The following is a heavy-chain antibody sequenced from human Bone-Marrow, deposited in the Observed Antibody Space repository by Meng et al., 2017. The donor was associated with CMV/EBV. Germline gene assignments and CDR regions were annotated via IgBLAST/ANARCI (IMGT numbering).Heavy chain of an antibody. J-gene: IGHJ4*02. D-gene: IGHD1-26*01. Sequence: AASGFTVSSYAMSCVRQAPGKGLEWVSAISGSGGSTYYADSVKGRFTISRDNSKNTLYLQMNSLRAEDTAVYYCAKDREWELHPFDYWGQGTLVTVSS. CDR2: ISGSGGST. CDR1: GFTVSSYA. V-gene: IGHV3-23*01. CDR3: AKDREWELHPFDY.